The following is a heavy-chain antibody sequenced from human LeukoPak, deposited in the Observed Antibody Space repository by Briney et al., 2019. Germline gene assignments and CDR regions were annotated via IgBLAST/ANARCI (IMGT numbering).Heavy chain of an antibody. CDR3: ARVDMIRGVINWFDP. Sequence: SETLSLTCTVSGVSISSGGYYWNWIRQHPGKGLEWIGYIYYSGSTYYNVSFKSRVTISVDTSKNQFSLKLSSVTAADTAVYYCARVDMIRGVINWFDPWGQGTLVTVSS. J-gene: IGHJ5*02. V-gene: IGHV4-31*03. CDR1: GVSISSGGYY. D-gene: IGHD3-10*01. CDR2: IYYSGST.